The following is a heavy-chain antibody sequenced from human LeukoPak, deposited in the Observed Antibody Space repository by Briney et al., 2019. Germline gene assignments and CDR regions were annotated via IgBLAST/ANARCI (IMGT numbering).Heavy chain of an antibody. CDR2: VYYNVNT. CDR3: AREKGGKGFDL. V-gene: IGHV4-59*01. J-gene: IGHJ5*02. Sequence: SETLSLTCSVSGDSITTYYWTWIRQSPGKGLEWIGYVYYNVNTNYNPSLKSRVTISVDTSKNQFFLRLTSVTAADTAVYYCAREKGGKGFDLWGQGTLVMVSS. D-gene: IGHD1-26*01. CDR1: GDSITTYY.